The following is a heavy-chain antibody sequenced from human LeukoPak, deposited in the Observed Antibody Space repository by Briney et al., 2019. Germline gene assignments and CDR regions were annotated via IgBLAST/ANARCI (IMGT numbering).Heavy chain of an antibody. J-gene: IGHJ6*03. CDR1: GGSISSYY. Sequence: PSETLSLTCTVSGGSISSYYWSWIRQPPGKGLEWIGYIYYSGSTNYNPSLKSRVTISVDTSKNQFSLKLSSVTAADTAVYYCARVGGGPYYYYMDVWGKGTTVTVSS. V-gene: IGHV4-59*01. CDR2: IYYSGST. CDR3: ARVGGGPYYYYMDV. D-gene: IGHD3-16*01.